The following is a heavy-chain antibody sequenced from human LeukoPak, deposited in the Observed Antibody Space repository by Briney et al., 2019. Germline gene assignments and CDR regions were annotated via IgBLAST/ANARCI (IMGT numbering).Heavy chain of an antibody. CDR1: GFTFSSYW. V-gene: IGHV3-53*01. CDR2: IYSGGST. CDR3: ARDLSGGVNL. J-gene: IGHJ5*02. Sequence: GGSLRLSCAASGFTFSSYWMNWARQAPGKGLEWVSVIYSGGSTYYADSVKGRFTISRDNSKNTLYLQMNSLRAEDTAVYYCARDLSGGVNLWGQGTLVTVSS. D-gene: IGHD3-16*01.